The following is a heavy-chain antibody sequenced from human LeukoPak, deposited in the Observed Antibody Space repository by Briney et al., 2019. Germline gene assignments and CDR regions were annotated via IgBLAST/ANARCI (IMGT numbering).Heavy chain of an antibody. Sequence: PSETLSLTCAVYGGSFSGYYWNWIRQPPGKGLEWIGEINHSGSTNYNPSLRSRVTMSVDTSKNQFFLKLSSVTAADTAVYYCARFSVVGAPPTWGQGTLVTVSS. J-gene: IGHJ5*02. D-gene: IGHD1-26*01. V-gene: IGHV4-34*01. CDR1: GGSFSGYY. CDR2: INHSGST. CDR3: ARFSVVGAPPT.